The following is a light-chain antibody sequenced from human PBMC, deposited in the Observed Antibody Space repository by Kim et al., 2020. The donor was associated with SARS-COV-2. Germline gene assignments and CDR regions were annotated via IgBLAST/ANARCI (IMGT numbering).Light chain of an antibody. CDR1: QSVTSNY. CDR2: GAS. CDR3: QQYGNSPLT. V-gene: IGKV3-20*01. J-gene: IGKJ5*01. Sequence: EIVLTQSPGTLSLSPGETATLSCRASQSVTSNYLAWYQQKPGQAPRLLINGASSRATGIPDRFSGSESGTDFTLTISRLEPEDFAVYYCQQYGNSPLTFGQGTRLEIK.